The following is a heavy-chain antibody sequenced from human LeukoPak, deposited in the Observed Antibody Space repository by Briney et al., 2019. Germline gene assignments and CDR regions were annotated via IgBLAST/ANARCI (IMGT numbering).Heavy chain of an antibody. V-gene: IGHV3-23*01. J-gene: IGHJ6*02. D-gene: IGHD6-19*01. CDR1: GFTFRNYA. Sequence: GASLRLSCVASGFTFRNYAMSWVRQAPGKGLEWVSGLNIGGGGTDYADSVKGRVTISSDNSRNTVYLEMNSMRDEDTAVYYCAKASGSSGHSFGYGMDVWGQGTTVTVSS. CDR3: AKASGSSGHSFGYGMDV. CDR2: LNIGGGGT.